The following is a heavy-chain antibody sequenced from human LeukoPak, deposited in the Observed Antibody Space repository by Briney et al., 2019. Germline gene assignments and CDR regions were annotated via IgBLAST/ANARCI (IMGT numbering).Heavy chain of an antibody. CDR2: ISGSGGST. D-gene: IGHD1-26*01. CDR3: AEGGSGSYPPYYFDY. Sequence: GGSLRLSCAASGFTFRSYGMHWVRQAPGKGLEWVSAISGSGGSTYYADSVKGRFTISRDNSKNTLYLQMNSLRAEDTAVYYCAEGGSGSYPPYYFDYWGQGTLVTVSS. J-gene: IGHJ4*02. V-gene: IGHV3-23*01. CDR1: GFTFRSYG.